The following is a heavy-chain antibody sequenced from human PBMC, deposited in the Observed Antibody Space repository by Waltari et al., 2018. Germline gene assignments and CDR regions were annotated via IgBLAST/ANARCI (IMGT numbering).Heavy chain of an antibody. Sequence: EVQLLESGGGLVQPGGSLRLSCAASGFTFTIYALTWVRRAPGKGLECVSSITMSGGNTYYADSVKGRFTISRDNSKNTLYLQMNSLRAEDTAVYYCAKGRSGYDYWSGYYQFDYWGQGTLVTVSS. CDR3: AKGRSGYDYWSGYYQFDY. CDR2: ITMSGGNT. CDR1: GFTFTIYA. J-gene: IGHJ4*02. V-gene: IGHV3-23*01. D-gene: IGHD3-3*01.